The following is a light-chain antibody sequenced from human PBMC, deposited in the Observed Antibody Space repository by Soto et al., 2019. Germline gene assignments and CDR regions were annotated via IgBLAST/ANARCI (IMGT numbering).Light chain of an antibody. CDR3: CSYAGSYTHV. V-gene: IGLV2-11*01. CDR2: DVT. CDR1: SSDVGGYDY. Sequence: QSALTQPPSASGSPGRSVTISCTGTSSDVGGYDYVSWFQQHPGKAPKLIIYDVTKRPSGVPDRFSGSKSGNTASLTISGLQAEDEADYYCCSYAGSYTHVFGTGTKLTVL. J-gene: IGLJ1*01.